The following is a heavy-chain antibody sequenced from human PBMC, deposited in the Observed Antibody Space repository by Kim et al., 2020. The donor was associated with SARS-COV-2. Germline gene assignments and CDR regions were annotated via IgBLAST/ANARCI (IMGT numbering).Heavy chain of an antibody. J-gene: IGHJ5*02. CDR3: ARGGYSGGYTSYWFDP. Sequence: ASVKVSCKASGYTFTSYDINWVRQATGQGLEWMGWMNPNSGNTGYAQQFQGRVTMTRNTSISAAYMELSSLRSEDTAVYYCARGGYSGGYTSYWFDPWGQGTLVTVSS. V-gene: IGHV1-8*01. CDR1: GYTFTSYD. CDR2: MNPNSGNT. D-gene: IGHD1-26*01.